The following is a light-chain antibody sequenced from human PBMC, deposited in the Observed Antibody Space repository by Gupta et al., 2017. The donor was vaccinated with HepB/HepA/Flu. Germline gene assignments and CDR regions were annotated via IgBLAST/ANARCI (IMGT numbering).Light chain of an antibody. CDR1: QGISSQ. CDR2: GAS. CDR3: QQGNSFPWT. Sequence: DIQMTQSPSSVSASVGDRVTITCRASQGISSQLVWYQQKAGNAPNLLIYGASSVQSGVPSRFSGSGSGTDFTLTISSRQPEDFATYYGQQGNSFPWTFGQGTKVEIK. J-gene: IGKJ1*01. V-gene: IGKV1-12*01.